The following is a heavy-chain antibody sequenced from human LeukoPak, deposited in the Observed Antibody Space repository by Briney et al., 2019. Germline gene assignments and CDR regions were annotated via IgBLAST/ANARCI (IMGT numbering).Heavy chain of an antibody. V-gene: IGHV3-74*01. Sequence: PGGSLRLSCAASGFTFSSYWMQWVRQAPGKGLVWVSRINSDGSLTSYAASVKGRFTISRDNAKNTLYLQMNSLRAEDTAVYYCARTLYCSNGVCYILDYWGQGTLLTVSS. CDR3: ARTLYCSNGVCYILDY. J-gene: IGHJ4*02. D-gene: IGHD2-8*01. CDR2: INSDGSLT. CDR1: GFTFSSYW.